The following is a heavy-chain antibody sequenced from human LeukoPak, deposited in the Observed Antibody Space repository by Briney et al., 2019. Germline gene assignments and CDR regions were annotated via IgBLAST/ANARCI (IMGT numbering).Heavy chain of an antibody. J-gene: IGHJ6*02. CDR3: ARVSYYDSSGYLRFGPDYYYYYGMDV. V-gene: IGHV3-53*05. CDR2: IYSGGST. CDR1: GFTVSSNY. D-gene: IGHD3-22*01. Sequence: GGSLRLSCAASGFTVSSNYMSWVRQAPGKGLEWVSVIYSGGSTYYADSVKGRFTISRDNSKNTLYLQMSSLRSEDTAVYYCARVSYYDSSGYLRFGPDYYYYYGMDVWGQGTTVTVSS.